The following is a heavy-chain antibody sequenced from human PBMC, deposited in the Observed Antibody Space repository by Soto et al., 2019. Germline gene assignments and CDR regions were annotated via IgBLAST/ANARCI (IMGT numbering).Heavy chain of an antibody. Sequence: GGSLRLSCAASGLTFNSYAMHWVRQAPGKGLEWVALISYDGSNIRYADSVKGRFTISRDNSKNTLYLQMNSLRAEDTAVYYCARGHGSRSYLIDYWGQGTLVTVSS. CDR1: GLTFNSYA. CDR2: ISYDGSNI. J-gene: IGHJ4*02. V-gene: IGHV3-30-3*01. CDR3: ARGHGSRSYLIDY. D-gene: IGHD3-10*01.